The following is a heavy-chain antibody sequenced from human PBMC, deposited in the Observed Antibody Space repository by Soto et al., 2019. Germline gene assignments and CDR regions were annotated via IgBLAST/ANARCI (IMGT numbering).Heavy chain of an antibody. J-gene: IGHJ1*01. Sequence: GASVKVSCKASGYIFTAYSTHWVRQAPGQGLEWMGVVNPSGGSTNYAQKFQDRITMTRDTSTSTVYMDLSSLTSEDTAVYYCAREENCSDGICYSEYFQRWGQGTLVTVSS. V-gene: IGHV1-46*01. D-gene: IGHD2-15*01. CDR3: AREENCSDGICYSEYFQR. CDR2: VNPSGGST. CDR1: GYIFTAYS.